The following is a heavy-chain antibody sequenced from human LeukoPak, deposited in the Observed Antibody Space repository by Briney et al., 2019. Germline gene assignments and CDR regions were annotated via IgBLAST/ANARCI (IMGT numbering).Heavy chain of an antibody. CDR3: ARPGSSWSPRSDYYGMDV. CDR1: GYSFSNYW. V-gene: IGHV5-51*01. Sequence: PGESLKISCKGSGYSFSNYWIGWVRQMPGKGLEWMGIIYPGDSDTRYSPSFQGQVTISVDKSISTAYLQWSSLKASDTAMYYCARPGSSWSPRSDYYGMDVWGQGTTVAVSS. CDR2: IYPGDSDT. D-gene: IGHD6-13*01. J-gene: IGHJ6*02.